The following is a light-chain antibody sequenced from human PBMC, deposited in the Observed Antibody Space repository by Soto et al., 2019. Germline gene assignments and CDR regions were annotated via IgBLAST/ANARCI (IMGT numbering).Light chain of an antibody. CDR3: CSFAGMSTPVL. Sequence: QSALTQPASVSGSPGQSVTISCTGTTNDIGSYTLVSWYQQHPGRAPKFIIYEVNKRPSGVSNRFSGSKSGNTASLTISGLQAEDEADYYCCSFAGMSTPVLFGGGTKLTVL. CDR1: TNDIGSYTL. V-gene: IGLV2-23*02. CDR2: EVN. J-gene: IGLJ3*02.